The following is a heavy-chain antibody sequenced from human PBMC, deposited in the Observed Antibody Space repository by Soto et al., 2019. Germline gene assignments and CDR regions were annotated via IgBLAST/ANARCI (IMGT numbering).Heavy chain of an antibody. V-gene: IGHV4-31*03. CDR2: IYYTGKT. D-gene: IGHD1-7*01. Sequence: PSETLSLTCTVSGGSLSFGGYYWTWIRQSPGRGLEWIGYIYYTGKTYYNPSLESRVSMSVDMSKNQFSLTLTSVTAADTAIYYCARDGHSNWNYFDPWGQGTLVTVS. J-gene: IGHJ5*02. CDR3: ARDGHSNWNYFDP. CDR1: GGSLSFGGYY.